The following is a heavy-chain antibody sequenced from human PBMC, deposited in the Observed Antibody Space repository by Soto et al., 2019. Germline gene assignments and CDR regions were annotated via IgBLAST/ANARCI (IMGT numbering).Heavy chain of an antibody. CDR1: GFTLDDYS. V-gene: IGHV3-9*01. D-gene: IGHD2-2*01. CDR3: AKDVSLYHFDAFDI. CDR2: INWNSGSI. J-gene: IGHJ3*02. Sequence: SGGALRPSFAAPGFTLDDYSIHWVRQAPGKGLEWVSGINWNSGSIGYADSVKGRFTISRDNAKNSLYLQMNSLRAEDTALYYCAKDVSLYHFDAFDIWGQGTMVTVSS.